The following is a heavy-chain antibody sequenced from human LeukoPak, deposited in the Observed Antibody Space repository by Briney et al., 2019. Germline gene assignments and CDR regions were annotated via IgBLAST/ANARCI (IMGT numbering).Heavy chain of an antibody. CDR1: GFTFSSYG. Sequence: PVGSLRLSCAASGFTFSSYGMHWVRQAPGKGLEWVAFIRYDGSNKYYADSVKGRFTISRDNSKNTLYLQMNSLRAEDTAVYYCAKDVYLSGSYPDEAFDYWGQGTLVTVSS. D-gene: IGHD1-26*01. J-gene: IGHJ4*02. V-gene: IGHV3-30*02. CDR2: IRYDGSNK. CDR3: AKDVYLSGSYPDEAFDY.